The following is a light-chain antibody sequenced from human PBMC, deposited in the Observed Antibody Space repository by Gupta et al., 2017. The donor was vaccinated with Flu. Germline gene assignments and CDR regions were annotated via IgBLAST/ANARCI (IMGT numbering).Light chain of an antibody. J-gene: IGKJ2*01. CDR1: QSLSSY. CDR3: QQNYNYPVFT. Sequence: DIQITQSPSSLSASVGDRVTITCRTSQSLSSYLNWYQHKPGKAPKLLIYTASRLQSGVPSRFSGSGSGTDFTLTISGLQPEDFATYYCQQNYNYPVFTFGQGTKLEIK. V-gene: IGKV1-39*01. CDR2: TAS.